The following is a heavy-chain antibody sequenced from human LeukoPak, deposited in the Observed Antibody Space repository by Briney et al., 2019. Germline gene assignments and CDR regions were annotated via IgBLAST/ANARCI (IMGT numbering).Heavy chain of an antibody. V-gene: IGHV1-18*01. CDR2: ISAYNGNT. J-gene: IGHJ3*02. D-gene: IGHD3-22*01. CDR3: ARDIPLSYTLVDYDSSGYYADAFDI. Sequence: ASVKVSCKASGYTFTSYGISWVRQAPGQGLEWMGWISAYNGNTNYAQKLQGRVTMTTDTSTSTAYMELRSLRSDDTAVYYCARDIPLSYTLVDYDSSGYYADAFDIWGQGTMVTVSS. CDR1: GYTFTSYG.